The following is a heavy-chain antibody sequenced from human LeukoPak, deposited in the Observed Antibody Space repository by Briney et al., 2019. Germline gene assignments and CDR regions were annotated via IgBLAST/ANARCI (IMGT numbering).Heavy chain of an antibody. V-gene: IGHV4-59*08. Sequence: SETLSLTCTVSGGSISSYYWSWIRQPPGKGLEWIGYIYYSGSTNYNPSLKSRVTISVDTSKNQFSLKLSSITAADTAVYYCARRGGSGRSFDFWGQGTLVTVSS. J-gene: IGHJ4*02. CDR3: ARRGGSGRSFDF. CDR2: IYYSGST. D-gene: IGHD3-10*01. CDR1: GGSISSYY.